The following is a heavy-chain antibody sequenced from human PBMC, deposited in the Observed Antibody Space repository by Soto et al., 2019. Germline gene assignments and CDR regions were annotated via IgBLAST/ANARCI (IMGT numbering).Heavy chain of an antibody. V-gene: IGHV3-15*01. Sequence: GGSLRLSCAASGFTFSNAWMSWVRQAPGKGLEWVGRIKSKTDGGTTDYAAPVKGRFTISRDDSKNTLYLQMNSLKTEATVVYYCTTEYSSSLTYYFDYWGQGTLVTVSS. J-gene: IGHJ4*02. CDR3: TTEYSSSLTYYFDY. D-gene: IGHD6-13*01. CDR2: IKSKTDGGTT. CDR1: GFTFSNAW.